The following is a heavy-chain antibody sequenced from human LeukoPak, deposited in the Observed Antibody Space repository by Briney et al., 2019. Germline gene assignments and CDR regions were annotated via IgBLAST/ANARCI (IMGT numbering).Heavy chain of an antibody. V-gene: IGHV3-21*01. CDR1: GFTFSSYS. Sequence: GGSLRLSCAASGFTFSSYSMNWVPQAPGKGLEWVSSISSSSSYIYYADSVKGRFTISRDNAKNSLYLQMNSLRAEDTAVYYCASLYDSRTGGYMDVWGKGTTVTVSS. D-gene: IGHD7-27*01. J-gene: IGHJ6*03. CDR3: ASLYDSRTGGYMDV. CDR2: ISSSSSYI.